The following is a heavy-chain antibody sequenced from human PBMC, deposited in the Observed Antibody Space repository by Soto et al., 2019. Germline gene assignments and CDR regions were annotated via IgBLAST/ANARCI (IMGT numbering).Heavy chain of an antibody. J-gene: IGHJ6*03. Sequence: EVQLVESGGGLVQPGGSLRLSCAASGFTFSSYWMHWVRQAPGKGLVWVSRINSAGSSTSYADSVKGRFTIARENAKNTLDLEMNSLRAEDTGVYYCARDYAYYYYMDVWGKGTTVTVSS. D-gene: IGHD3-16*01. CDR1: GFTFSSYW. CDR2: INSAGSST. CDR3: ARDYAYYYYMDV. V-gene: IGHV3-74*01.